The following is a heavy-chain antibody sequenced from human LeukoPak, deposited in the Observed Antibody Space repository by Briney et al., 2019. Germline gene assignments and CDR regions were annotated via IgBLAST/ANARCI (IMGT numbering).Heavy chain of an antibody. J-gene: IGHJ4*02. CDR1: GGSISSNSYY. CDR2: IYHSGST. D-gene: IGHD6-13*01. V-gene: IGHV4-39*07. Sequence: SETLSLTCTVSGGSISSNSYYWGWIRQPPGKGLEWIGSIYHSGSTYYNPSLKSRVTISVDTSKNQFSLKLSSVTAADTAVYYCASSIAAAGTLDYWGQGTLVTVSS. CDR3: ASSIAAAGTLDY.